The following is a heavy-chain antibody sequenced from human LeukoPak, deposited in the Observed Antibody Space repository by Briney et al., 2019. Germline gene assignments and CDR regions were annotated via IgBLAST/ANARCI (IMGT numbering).Heavy chain of an antibody. D-gene: IGHD3-10*01. Sequence: SETLYLTCTVSGGSISSRSFYWGWVRQPPGKGLERIGSIYYSGNTYHNPSHKSRATLSVDTSKHQFSLNLNSVTAADTAVYYCARGRFYYASGSFNCFDPWGLGTLVTVSS. J-gene: IGHJ5*02. CDR1: GGSISSRSFY. CDR2: IYYSGNT. V-gene: IGHV4-39*07. CDR3: ARGRFYYASGSFNCFDP.